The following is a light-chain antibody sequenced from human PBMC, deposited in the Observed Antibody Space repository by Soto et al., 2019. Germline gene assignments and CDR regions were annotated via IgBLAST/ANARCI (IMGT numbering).Light chain of an antibody. V-gene: IGKV3-15*01. J-gene: IGKJ4*01. CDR3: QQYNNWPPPRT. Sequence: EIVLTQSPATLTVSPGERATPSCRASQIVSSNFTWYQQKPGQAPRLLIYGASTRATGIPDRFSGSGSGTECTLTNSSLQSEDFAVYDCQQYNNWPPPRTFGGGTKVEIK. CDR2: GAS. CDR1: QIVSSN.